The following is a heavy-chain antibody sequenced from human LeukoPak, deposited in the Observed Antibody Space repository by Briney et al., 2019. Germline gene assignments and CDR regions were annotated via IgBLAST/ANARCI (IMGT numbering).Heavy chain of an antibody. J-gene: IGHJ3*02. CDR2: MYHSGST. Sequence: SQTLSLTCAVSGGSISSGGYSWSWIRQPPGKGLEWIGYMYHSGSTYYNPSLKSRVTFPVDRSKNEFSLKLSSVTAADTAVYYCARGDTGNDAFDIWGQGTMVTVSS. CDR1: GGSISSGGYS. V-gene: IGHV4-30-2*01. CDR3: ARGDTGNDAFDI.